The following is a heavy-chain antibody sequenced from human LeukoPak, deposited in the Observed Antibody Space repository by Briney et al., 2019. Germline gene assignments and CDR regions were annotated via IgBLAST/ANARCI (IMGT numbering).Heavy chain of an antibody. D-gene: IGHD2-2*01. Sequence: GASVKVSCKASGGTFSSYAISWVRQAPGQGLEWMGGIIPIFGTANYAQKFQGRVTITTDESTSTAYMELSSLRSEDTAVYYCASGNQGIVVVPAARETKAEYFQHWGQGTLVTVSS. CDR2: IIPIFGTA. V-gene: IGHV1-69*05. CDR1: GGTFSSYA. CDR3: ASGNQGIVVVPAARETKAEYFQH. J-gene: IGHJ1*01.